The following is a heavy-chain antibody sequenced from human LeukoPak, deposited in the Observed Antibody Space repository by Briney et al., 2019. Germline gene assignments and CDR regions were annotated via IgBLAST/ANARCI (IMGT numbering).Heavy chain of an antibody. CDR3: AREGDDILTGYPARNFDY. D-gene: IGHD3-9*01. J-gene: IGHJ4*02. CDR1: GGSISSYF. CDR2: IYTSGTT. Sequence: SETLSLTCTVSGGSISSYFWSWIRQPAGKGLEYVGRIYTSGTTNYNPSLKSRVTMSVDTSKNQFSLKLSSVTAADTAVYYCAREGDDILTGYPARNFDYRGQGTLVTVSS. V-gene: IGHV4-4*07.